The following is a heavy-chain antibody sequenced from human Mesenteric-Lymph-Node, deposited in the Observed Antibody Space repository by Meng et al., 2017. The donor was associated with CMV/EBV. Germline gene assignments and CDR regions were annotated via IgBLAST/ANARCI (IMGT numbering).Heavy chain of an antibody. J-gene: IGHJ4*02. D-gene: IGHD4-17*01. Sequence: ASVKVSCKASGYTFTSYYMHWVRQAPGQGLEWMGIINPSGGSTSYAQKFQGRVTMTRDTSTSTVYMELSSLRSEDTAVYYCARDVYGDPTSRGFDYWGQGTLVTVSS. CDR2: INPSGGST. CDR1: GYTFTSYY. V-gene: IGHV1-46*01. CDR3: ARDVYGDPTSRGFDY.